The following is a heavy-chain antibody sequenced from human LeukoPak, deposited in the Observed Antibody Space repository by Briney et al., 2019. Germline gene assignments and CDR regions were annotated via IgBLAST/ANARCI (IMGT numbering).Heavy chain of an antibody. Sequence: SETLSLTCAVYSGSFSGYYWSWIRQPAGKGLEWIGRIYTSGSTNYNPSLKSRVTMSVDTSKNQFSLRLSSVTAADTAVYYCAREPPYGDYYFDYWGQGTLVTVSS. V-gene: IGHV4-4*07. CDR2: IYTSGST. CDR3: AREPPYGDYYFDY. CDR1: SGSFSGYY. D-gene: IGHD4-17*01. J-gene: IGHJ4*02.